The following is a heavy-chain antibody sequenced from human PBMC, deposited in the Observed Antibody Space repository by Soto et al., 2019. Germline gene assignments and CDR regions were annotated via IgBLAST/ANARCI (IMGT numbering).Heavy chain of an antibody. CDR1: GFTFSSYS. D-gene: IGHD6-13*01. V-gene: IGHV3-21*01. CDR2: ISSSSSYI. Sequence: GGSLRLSCAASGFTFSSYSMNWVRQAPGKGLEWVSSISSSSSYIYYADSVKGRFTISRDNAKNSLYLQMNSLRAEDTAVYYCARDHIAAAGPDDYWGQGTLVTVSS. J-gene: IGHJ4*02. CDR3: ARDHIAAAGPDDY.